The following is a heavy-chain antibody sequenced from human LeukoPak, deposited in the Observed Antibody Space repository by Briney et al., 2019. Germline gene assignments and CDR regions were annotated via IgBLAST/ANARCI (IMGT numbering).Heavy chain of an antibody. CDR3: ARDPVGGSTIFDY. V-gene: IGHV6-1*01. CDR1: GDSVSSNSAA. Sequence: SQTLSLTCAISGDSVSSNSAAWNWIRQSPSRGLEWLGRTYYRSKWYYDYAVAAKSRISINPDTSKNQFSLQLSSVTPEGTAVYYCARDPVGGSTIFDYWGQGTLVTVSS. D-gene: IGHD1-26*01. CDR2: TYYRSKWYY. J-gene: IGHJ4*02.